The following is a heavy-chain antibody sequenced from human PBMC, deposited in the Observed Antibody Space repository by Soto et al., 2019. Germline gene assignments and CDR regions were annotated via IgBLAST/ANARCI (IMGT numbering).Heavy chain of an antibody. CDR1: GGTFRTYA. D-gene: IGHD6-19*01. J-gene: IGHJ6*02. Sequence: QVQLLQSGAEVKKPGSSVRVSCEASGGTFRTYAISWVRQAPGQGLEWMGEIIPIFGKVNYAQKFQGRVTSTADEYTTTVYMDLRSLTSEDTAVYYCAKGAVAGTPTSYYYYGMDVWGQGTTVTVS. CDR2: IIPIFGKV. CDR3: AKGAVAGTPTSYYYYGMDV. V-gene: IGHV1-69*12.